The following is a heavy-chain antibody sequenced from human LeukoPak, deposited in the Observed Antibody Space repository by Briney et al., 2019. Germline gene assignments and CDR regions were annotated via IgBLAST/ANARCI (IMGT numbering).Heavy chain of an antibody. CDR3: ARGGPERWLQLWAFDY. J-gene: IGHJ4*02. Sequence: PSETLSLTCAVSGGSISSGSYSWSWIRQPPGKGLEWIGYIYPRGSTYYNPSLKSRVILSLDKSANQFSLNLSSVTAADTAVYYCARGGPERWLQLWAFDYWGQGTLVTVSS. D-gene: IGHD5-24*01. CDR2: IYPRGST. CDR1: GGSISSGSYS. V-gene: IGHV4-30-2*01.